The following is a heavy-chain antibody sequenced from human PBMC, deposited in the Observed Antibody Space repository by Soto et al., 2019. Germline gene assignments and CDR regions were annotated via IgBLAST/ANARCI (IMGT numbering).Heavy chain of an antibody. CDR1: GGTFSSYA. CDR2: IIPIFGTA. J-gene: IGHJ4*02. D-gene: IGHD2-15*01. Sequence: GASVKVSCKASGGTFSSYAISWVRQAPGQGLEWMGGIIPIFGTANYAQKFQGRVTITADESTSTAYMELSSLRSEDTAVYYCARAVVVAAIWSPFDYWGQGTLVTVSS. V-gene: IGHV1-69*13. CDR3: ARAVVVAAIWSPFDY.